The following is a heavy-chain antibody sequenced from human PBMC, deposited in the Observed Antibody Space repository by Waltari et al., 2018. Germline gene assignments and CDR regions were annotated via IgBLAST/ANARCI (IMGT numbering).Heavy chain of an antibody. CDR1: GFTFSSYW. D-gene: IGHD3-22*01. J-gene: IGHJ4*02. V-gene: IGHV3-7*01. Sequence: EVQLVESGGGLVQPGGSLRLSCAASGFTFSSYWMSWVRQAPGKGLEWVANIKQDGSEKYYLDSVKGRFTISRDNAKNSLYLQMNSLRAEDTAVYYCARDLGAQDYYDSSGYLDYWGQGTLVTVSS. CDR2: IKQDGSEK. CDR3: ARDLGAQDYYDSSGYLDY.